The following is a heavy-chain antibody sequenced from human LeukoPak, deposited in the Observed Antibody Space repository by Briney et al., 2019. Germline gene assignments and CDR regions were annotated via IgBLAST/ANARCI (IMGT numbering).Heavy chain of an antibody. V-gene: IGHV4-34*01. J-gene: IGHJ6*03. CDR1: GASISSYY. CDR3: AICHTYYYYMDV. Sequence: NPSETLSLTCAVSGASISSYYWSWIRQPPGKGLEWIGEINHSGSTNYNPSLKSRVTISVDTSKNQFSLKLSSVTAADTAVYYCAICHTYYYYMDVWGKGTTVTVSS. CDR2: INHSGST.